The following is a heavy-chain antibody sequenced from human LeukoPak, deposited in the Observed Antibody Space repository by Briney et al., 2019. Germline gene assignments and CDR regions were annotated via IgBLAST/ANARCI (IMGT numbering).Heavy chain of an antibody. CDR3: ARQGFDLLTDRPNIFDY. V-gene: IGHV4-39*01. J-gene: IGHJ4*02. CDR1: GGSISSSSYY. D-gene: IGHD3-9*01. CDR2: IYYSGNT. Sequence: PSETLSLTCTVSGGSISSSSYYWGWIRQPPGKGLEWIGSIYYSGNTYYNPSLKSRVTMSVDTSKNQFSLKLSSVTAADTAEYSCARQGFDLLTDRPNIFDYWGQGTLVAVSS.